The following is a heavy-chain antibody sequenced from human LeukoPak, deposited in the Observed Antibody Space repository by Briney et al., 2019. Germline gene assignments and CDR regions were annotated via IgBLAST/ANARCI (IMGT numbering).Heavy chain of an antibody. Sequence: SETLSLTCAVYGGSFSGYYWSWIRQPPGKGVEWIGEINHSGSTNYNPSLKSRVTISVDTSKNQFSLKLSSVTAADTAVYYCARVRDFWSGSPHFDYWGQGTLVTVSS. V-gene: IGHV4-34*01. D-gene: IGHD3-3*01. CDR2: INHSGST. J-gene: IGHJ4*02. CDR3: ARVRDFWSGSPHFDY. CDR1: GGSFSGYY.